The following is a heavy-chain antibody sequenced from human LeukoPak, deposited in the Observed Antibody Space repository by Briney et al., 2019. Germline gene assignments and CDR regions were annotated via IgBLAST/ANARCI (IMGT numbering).Heavy chain of an antibody. CDR3: ARRMSSSWYFDY. J-gene: IGHJ4*02. D-gene: IGHD6-13*01. CDR1: GGSISSSSYY. CDR2: IYYSGST. V-gene: IGHV4-39*01. Sequence: SETLSLTCTVSGGSISSSSYYWGWIRQPPGKGLEWIGSIYYSGSTYYNPSLKSRLTISVDTSKNQFSLKLSSVIAADTAMYYCARRMSSSWYFDYWGQGTLVTVSS.